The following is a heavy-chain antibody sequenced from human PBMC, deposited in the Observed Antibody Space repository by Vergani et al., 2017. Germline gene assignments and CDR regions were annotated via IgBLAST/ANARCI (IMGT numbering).Heavy chain of an antibody. CDR2: ISGSGGST. Sequence: EVQLLESGGGLVQPGGSLRLSCAASGFTFSSYAMSWVRQAPGKGLEWVSAISGSGGSTYYADSVKGRFTISRDNSKNTLYLPMNSLRAEDTAVYYCAKTRQWELDAFDIWGQGTMVTVSS. V-gene: IGHV3-23*01. CDR1: GFTFSSYA. CDR3: AKTRQWELDAFDI. D-gene: IGHD1-26*01. J-gene: IGHJ3*02.